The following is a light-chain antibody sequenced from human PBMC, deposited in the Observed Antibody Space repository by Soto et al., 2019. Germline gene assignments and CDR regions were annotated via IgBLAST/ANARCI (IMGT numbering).Light chain of an antibody. CDR1: SSNIGTGYD. Sequence: QSVLTQPPSVSGASGQRVTISCTGTSSNIGTGYDVHWYRQFPGTAPKLLIYDDTNRPSGVPDRFSGSKSGTSASLAITGLQAEDEADYYCQSYDSSLSAVVFGGGTKLTVL. CDR3: QSYDSSLSAVV. CDR2: DDT. V-gene: IGLV1-40*01. J-gene: IGLJ2*01.